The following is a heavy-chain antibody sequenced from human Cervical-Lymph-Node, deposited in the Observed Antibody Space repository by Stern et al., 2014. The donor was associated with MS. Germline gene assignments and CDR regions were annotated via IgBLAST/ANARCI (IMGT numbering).Heavy chain of an antibody. D-gene: IGHD6-19*01. CDR2: ISGSTSYT. V-gene: IGHV3-11*06. Sequence: VQLVEPGGGLVKPGGSLRLSCAASGFSFSDYYMSWIRQAPGKGLEWVTYISGSTSYTKYADSVKGRFTISRDNTKNSLYLQMNSLSAEDTAVDYCARGYSSGWYAGSDYWGQGSLVTVSS. J-gene: IGHJ4*02. CDR1: GFSFSDYY. CDR3: ARGYSSGWYAGSDY.